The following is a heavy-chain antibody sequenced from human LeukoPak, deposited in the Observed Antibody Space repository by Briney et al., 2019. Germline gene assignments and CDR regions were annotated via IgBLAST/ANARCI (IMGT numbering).Heavy chain of an antibody. J-gene: IGHJ6*02. CDR2: IIPILGIA. V-gene: IGHV1-69*04. D-gene: IGHD6-13*01. CDR3: ARDPGDSSNHYYYGMDV. CDR1: GGTFSSYA. Sequence: ASVKVSCKASGGTFSSYAISWVRQAPGQGLEWMGRIIPILGIANYAQKFQGRVTITADKSTSTAYMELSSLRSEDTAVYYCARDPGDSSNHYYYGMDVLGQGTTVTGPS.